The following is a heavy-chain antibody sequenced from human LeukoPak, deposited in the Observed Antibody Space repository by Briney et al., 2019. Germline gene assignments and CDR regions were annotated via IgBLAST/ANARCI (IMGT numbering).Heavy chain of an antibody. CDR1: GFTFSSYS. V-gene: IGHV3-21*01. J-gene: IGHJ4*02. Sequence: PGGSLRLSCAASGFTFSSYSMNWVRQAPGKGLEWVSSISSSSSYIYYADSVKGRFTISRDNAKNSLYLQMNGLRAEDTAVYYCARDRSYSSSWYGGYYFDYWGQGTLVTVSS. D-gene: IGHD6-13*01. CDR2: ISSSSSYI. CDR3: ARDRSYSSSWYGGYYFDY.